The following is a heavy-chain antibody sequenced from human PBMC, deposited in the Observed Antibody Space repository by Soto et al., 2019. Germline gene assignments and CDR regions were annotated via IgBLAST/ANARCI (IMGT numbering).Heavy chain of an antibody. CDR1: GYTFTSYG. J-gene: IGHJ6*02. Sequence: ASVKVSCKASGYTFTSYGISWVRQAPGQGLEWMGWISAYNGNTNYAQKLQGRVTTTTDTSTSTAYMELRSLRSDDTAVYYCARGHVLRFLEWLPHYYYGMDVWGQGTTVTVSS. CDR3: ARGHVLRFLEWLPHYYYGMDV. V-gene: IGHV1-18*01. D-gene: IGHD3-3*01. CDR2: ISAYNGNT.